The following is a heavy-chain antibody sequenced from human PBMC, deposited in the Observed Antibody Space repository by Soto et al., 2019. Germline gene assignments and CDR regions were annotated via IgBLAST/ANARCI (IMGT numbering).Heavy chain of an antibody. Sequence: AETLSLTCAVSGGSISSSNWWSWVRQPPGKGLEWIGEIYHSGSTNYNPSLKSRVTISVDKSKNQFSLKLSSVTAADTAVYYCASSVLVASYACDIWGQGTMVTVSS. CDR1: GGSISSSNW. J-gene: IGHJ3*02. CDR3: ASSVLVASYACDI. V-gene: IGHV4-4*02. CDR2: IYHSGST. D-gene: IGHD2-15*01.